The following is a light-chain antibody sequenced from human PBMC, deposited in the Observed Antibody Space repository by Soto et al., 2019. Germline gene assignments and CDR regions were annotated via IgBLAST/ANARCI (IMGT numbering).Light chain of an antibody. Sequence: DTQMTQSPSTLSATVGDTVTITCRASQSINNWLAWYQQKPGKAPKLLIYQAASLESGVPSRFSGSGSGTDFPLTISRLQPDDFATYYCQQYNHPCNFGGGTKLQIK. CDR3: QQYNHPCN. CDR2: QAA. J-gene: IGKJ2*02. CDR1: QSINNW. V-gene: IGKV1-5*03.